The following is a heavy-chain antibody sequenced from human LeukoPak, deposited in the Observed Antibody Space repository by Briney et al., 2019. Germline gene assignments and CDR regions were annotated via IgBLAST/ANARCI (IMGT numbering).Heavy chain of an antibody. CDR1: EFTFSSYP. Sequence: GGSLRLSCAASEFTFSSYPMSWVRQAPGKGLEWVSTISNSGGSIYYADSVKGRFTISRDNSKNTLYLQMNSLRAVDTAVYYCHKYSTSGTDSWGQGTLVTVSS. V-gene: IGHV3-23*01. CDR3: HKYSTSGTDS. J-gene: IGHJ4*02. D-gene: IGHD6-6*01. CDR2: ISNSGGSI.